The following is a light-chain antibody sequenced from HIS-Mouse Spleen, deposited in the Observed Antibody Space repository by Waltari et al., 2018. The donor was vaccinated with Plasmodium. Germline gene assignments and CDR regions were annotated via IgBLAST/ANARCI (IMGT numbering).Light chain of an antibody. CDR1: ALPKKY. CDR3: YSTDSSGNHRV. V-gene: IGLV3-10*01. Sequence: SYELTQPPSVSVSPGQTARINCPGDALPKKYAYGYQQKSGQAPVLVIYEDSKRPSGIPERFSGSSSGTMATLTISGAQVEDEADYYCYSTDSSGNHRVFGGGTKLTVL. J-gene: IGLJ3*02. CDR2: EDS.